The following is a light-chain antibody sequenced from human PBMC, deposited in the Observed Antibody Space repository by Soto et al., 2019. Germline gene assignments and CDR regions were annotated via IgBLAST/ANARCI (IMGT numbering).Light chain of an antibody. J-gene: IGLJ3*02. V-gene: IGLV2-14*01. Sequence: QSALTQPASVSGSPGQSITISCTGTSSDVGGYNYVSWYQQHPGKAPKLMIYDVSKRPSGVSNRLSGSKSGNTASLTISGIQAEDEADYYCSSYTSSSTWVFGGGTQLTVL. CDR2: DVS. CDR3: SSYTSSSTWV. CDR1: SSDVGGYNY.